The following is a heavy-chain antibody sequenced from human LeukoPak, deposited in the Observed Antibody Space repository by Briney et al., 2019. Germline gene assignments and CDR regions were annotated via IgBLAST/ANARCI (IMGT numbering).Heavy chain of an antibody. D-gene: IGHD3-16*01. V-gene: IGHV3-73*01. Sequence: PGGSLRLSCAASGFTFSSYGMHWVRQASGKGLEWVGRIRSKANSYATAYAASVKGRFTISRDDSKNTAYLQMNSLKTEDTAVYYCTRHQGGYWGQGTLVTVSS. CDR2: IRSKANSYAT. CDR3: TRHQGGY. J-gene: IGHJ4*02. CDR1: GFTFSSYG.